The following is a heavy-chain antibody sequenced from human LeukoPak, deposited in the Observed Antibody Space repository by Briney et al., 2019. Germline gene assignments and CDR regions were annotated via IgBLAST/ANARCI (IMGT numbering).Heavy chain of an antibody. CDR3: ARDHDWGVDY. J-gene: IGHJ4*02. CDR2: INGKRGDT. V-gene: IGHV1-2*02. Sequence: ASVTVSFTASGFTFTDHYMHWVRQATGQGLEWMGWINGKRGDTNYAQNFQDRVTMTRDTSTRTVYMDLSRLTVDDTAVYYCARDHDWGVDYWGQGTLVTVSS. D-gene: IGHD7-27*01. CDR1: GFTFTDHY.